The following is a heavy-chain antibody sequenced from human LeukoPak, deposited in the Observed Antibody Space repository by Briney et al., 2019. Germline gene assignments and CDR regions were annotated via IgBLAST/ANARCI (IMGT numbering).Heavy chain of an antibody. CDR1: GGSISSYY. V-gene: IGHV4-59*01. J-gene: IGHJ4*02. CDR3: ARGAPPIAAADPYFDY. CDR2: IYYSEST. Sequence: PSETLSLTCTVSGGSISSYYWSWIRQPPGKGLEWIGYIYYSESTNYNPSLKSRVTISVDTSKNQFSLKLSSVTAADTAVYYCARGAPPIAAADPYFDYWGQGTLVTVSS. D-gene: IGHD6-13*01.